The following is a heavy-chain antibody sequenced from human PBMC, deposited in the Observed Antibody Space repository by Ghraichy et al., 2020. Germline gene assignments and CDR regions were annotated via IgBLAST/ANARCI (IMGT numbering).Heavy chain of an antibody. J-gene: IGHJ4*02. V-gene: IGHV4-59*08. CDR2: MYYSGTT. D-gene: IGHD3-10*01. CDR1: GGSISRYY. Sequence: SETLSLTCTVSGGSISRYYWSWIRQTPGSGLEWLGYMYYSGTTHYNPSLKSRVTISVDTSKTQFSLKLSSVTAADTAVYYCAGGSGKTPGYWGQGTLVTVSS. CDR3: AGGSGKTPGY.